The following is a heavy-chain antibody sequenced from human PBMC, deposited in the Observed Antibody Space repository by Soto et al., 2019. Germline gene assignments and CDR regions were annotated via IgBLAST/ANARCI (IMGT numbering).Heavy chain of an antibody. CDR3: VKDSLYYDILTGYNLLDY. CDR1: GFTFSSYA. Sequence: PGGSLRLSCSASGFTFSSYAMHWVRQAPGKGLEYVSAISSNGGSTYYADSVKGRFTISRDNSKNTLYLQMSSLRAEGTAVYYCVKDSLYYDILTGYNLLDYWGQGTLVTVSS. CDR2: ISSNGGST. V-gene: IGHV3-64D*06. D-gene: IGHD3-9*01. J-gene: IGHJ4*02.